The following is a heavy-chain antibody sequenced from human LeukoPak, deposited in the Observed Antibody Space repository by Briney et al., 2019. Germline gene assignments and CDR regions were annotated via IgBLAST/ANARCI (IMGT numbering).Heavy chain of an antibody. CDR1: GYTFTGYY. Sequence: GASVKVSCKASGYTFTGYYMHWVRQAPGQGLEWMGWINPNSGGTNYAQKFQGRVTMTRDTSISTAYMELSRLRSDDTAVYYRARGAFPLLWQYYYYGMDVWGQGTTVTVSS. CDR2: INPNSGGT. V-gene: IGHV1-2*02. CDR3: ARGAFPLLWQYYYYGMDV. J-gene: IGHJ6*02. D-gene: IGHD2-2*01.